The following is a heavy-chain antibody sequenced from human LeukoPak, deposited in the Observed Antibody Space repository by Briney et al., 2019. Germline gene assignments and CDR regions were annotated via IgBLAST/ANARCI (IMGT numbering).Heavy chain of an antibody. CDR2: IYYSGST. D-gene: IGHD6-19*01. V-gene: IGHV4-59*01. J-gene: IGHJ3*02. CDR3: AREYSSGWSVNAFDI. CDR1: GGSISSYY. Sequence: PSETLSLTCTVSGGSISSYYWSWIRQPPGKGLEWIGYIYYSGSTNYNPSLKSRATISVDTSKNQFSLKLSSVTAADTAVYYCAREYSSGWSVNAFDIWGQGTMVTVSS.